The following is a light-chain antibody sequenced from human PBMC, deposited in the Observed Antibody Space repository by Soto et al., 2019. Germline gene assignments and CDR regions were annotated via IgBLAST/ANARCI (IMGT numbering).Light chain of an antibody. J-gene: IGKJ2*01. CDR3: QQYNNWPPYT. Sequence: EIVMTQSPGTLSVSPGEGVTLSCRASQSVSSNFAWYQQKPGQAPRLLIYGASTRATGIPARFSGSGSETEFTLTISSLQSEDFAVYYCQQYNNWPPYTFGQGTKLEIK. CDR1: QSVSSN. V-gene: IGKV3-15*01. CDR2: GAS.